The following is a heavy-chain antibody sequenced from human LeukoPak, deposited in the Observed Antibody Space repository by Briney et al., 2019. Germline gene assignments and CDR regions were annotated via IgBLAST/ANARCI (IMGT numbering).Heavy chain of an antibody. V-gene: IGHV4-39*01. CDR2: IYYSGST. Sequence: SETLSLTCTVSGGSISSSSYYWGWIRQPPGKGLEWIGSIYYSGSTYYNPSLKSRVTISVDTSKNQFSLKLSSVTAADTAVYYCARRSLIAVAGDDYWGQGTLVTVSS. J-gene: IGHJ4*02. CDR3: ARRSLIAVAGDDY. D-gene: IGHD6-19*01. CDR1: GGSISSSSYY.